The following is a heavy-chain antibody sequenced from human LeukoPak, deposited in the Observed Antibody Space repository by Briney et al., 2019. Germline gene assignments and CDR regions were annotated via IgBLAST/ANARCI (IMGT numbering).Heavy chain of an antibody. V-gene: IGHV3-7*01. CDR1: GFTFSTSW. D-gene: IGHD3-22*01. Sequence: GGSLRLSCAASGFTFSTSWMSWVRQAPGKGLEWVANINQDGSEKYSVDSVKGRFTISRDNAKSSLYLRMNSLRADDTAVYYCARDRALYDSRRGYYYTEDDYWGQGTLVTVSS. CDR3: ARDRALYDSRRGYYYTEDDY. J-gene: IGHJ4*02. CDR2: INQDGSEK.